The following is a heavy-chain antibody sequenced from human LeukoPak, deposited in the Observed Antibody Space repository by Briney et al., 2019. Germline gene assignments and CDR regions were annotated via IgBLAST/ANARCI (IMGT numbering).Heavy chain of an antibody. CDR2: IIPIFGTA. D-gene: IGHD6-19*01. Sequence: RASVKVSCKASGGTFSSYAISWVRQAPGQGLEWMGRIIPIFGTANYAQKFQGRVTITTDGSTSTAYMELSSLRSEDTAVYYCASYSSGWSAYWGQGTLVTVSS. V-gene: IGHV1-69*05. CDR1: GGTFSSYA. J-gene: IGHJ4*02. CDR3: ASYSSGWSAY.